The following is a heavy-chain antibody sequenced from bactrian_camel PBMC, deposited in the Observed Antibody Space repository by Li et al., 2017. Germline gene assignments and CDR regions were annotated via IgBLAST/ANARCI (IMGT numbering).Heavy chain of an antibody. CDR1: GYGFSSRR. D-gene: IGHD3*01. Sequence: QLVESGGGSVQVGGSLRLSCVASGYGFSSRRVGWFRQAPGKEREGVAHIDRAGSTTYTDSVKGRFTISRDNAAKTLFLQMNSLKPEDSAVYYCASDPRLWCLWASSAYRNWGQGTQVTVS. CDR2: IDRAGST. J-gene: IGHJ4*01. V-gene: IGHV3S53*01. CDR3: ASDPRLWCLWASSAYRN.